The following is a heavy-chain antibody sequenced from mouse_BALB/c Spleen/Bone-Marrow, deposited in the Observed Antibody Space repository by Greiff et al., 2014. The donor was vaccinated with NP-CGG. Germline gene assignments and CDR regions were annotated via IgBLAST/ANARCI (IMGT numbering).Heavy chain of an antibody. CDR2: ILPGSGST. V-gene: IGHV1-9*01. Sequence: VKLVESGAELMKPGASVKISCKATGYTFSSYWIEWVKQRPGHGLEWIGEILPGSGSTNYSEKFKGKATFTADTSSNTAYMQLSSLTSEDSAVYYCARGIDYYAMDYWGQGTSVTVSS. CDR3: ARGIDYYAMDY. CDR1: GYTFSSYW. J-gene: IGHJ4*01.